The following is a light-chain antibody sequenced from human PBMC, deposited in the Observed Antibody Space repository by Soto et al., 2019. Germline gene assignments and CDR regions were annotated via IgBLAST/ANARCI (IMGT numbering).Light chain of an antibody. V-gene: IGKV3-20*01. Sequence: EIVLTQSPGTLSLSPGERATLACRASQSIRNTFLAWYQQKPGQAPRLLIYGASTRATGIPDRFSGSGSGTDFTLTISRLEPEDFAVYYCQHYCGASPRFTFGPGTKVDIK. J-gene: IGKJ3*01. CDR1: QSIRNTF. CDR3: QHYCGASPRFT. CDR2: GAS.